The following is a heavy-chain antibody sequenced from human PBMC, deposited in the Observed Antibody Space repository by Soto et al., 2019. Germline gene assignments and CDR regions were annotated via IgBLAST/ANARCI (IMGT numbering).Heavy chain of an antibody. Sequence: SLRLSCAASGFSFGSYALSWVRQAPGKGLEWVSTIRGSDGKTFYADSVKGRLSISRDTSQSTLYLQMNSLRADDTAMYYCARWSYLDYWGQGTRVTVSS. CDR3: ARWSYLDY. CDR2: IRGSDGKT. D-gene: IGHD3-3*01. V-gene: IGHV3-23*01. J-gene: IGHJ4*02. CDR1: GFSFGSYA.